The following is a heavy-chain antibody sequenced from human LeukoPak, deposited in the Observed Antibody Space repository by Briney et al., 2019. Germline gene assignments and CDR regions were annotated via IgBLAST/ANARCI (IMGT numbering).Heavy chain of an antibody. J-gene: IGHJ4*02. CDR1: GYTFTNYG. D-gene: IGHD1-26*01. Sequence: ASMKVSCKASGYTFTNYGISWVRQAPGRGLEWMGWISGYNGNTNYAQKLQGRVTVTTDTSTSTAYMELRSLRSDDTAVYYCARGYMGTTSYFDYWGQGTLVTVSS. CDR2: ISGYNGNT. CDR3: ARGYMGTTSYFDY. V-gene: IGHV1-18*01.